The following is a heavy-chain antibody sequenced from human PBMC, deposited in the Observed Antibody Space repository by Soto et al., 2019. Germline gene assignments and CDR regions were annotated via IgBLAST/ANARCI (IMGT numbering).Heavy chain of an antibody. CDR1: RGTFSSYA. Sequence: SVKVSCKASRGTFSSYAISWVRQAPGQGLEWMGGIIPIFGTANYAQKFQGRVTITADESTSTAYMELSSLRSEDTAVYYCARDPLEGIYSESSVYYRPTWFDPWGQGTLVTVSS. V-gene: IGHV1-69*13. CDR3: ARDPLEGIYSESSVYYRPTWFDP. CDR2: IIPIFGTA. D-gene: IGHD3-22*01. J-gene: IGHJ5*02.